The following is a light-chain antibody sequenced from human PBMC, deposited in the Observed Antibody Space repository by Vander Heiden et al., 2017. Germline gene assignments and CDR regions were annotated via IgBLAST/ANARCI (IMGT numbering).Light chain of an antibody. V-gene: IGLV2-8*01. CDR3: SSFAGFNNYV. Sequence: QSALTQPPSASGSPGQSVTISCTGTSSDVGGYNYVSWYQQHPGKAPKVVIYEVSQRPSGVPDRFSGSRSANTASRTVSGLQAEDEADYYCSSFAGFNNYVFGTGTKVTVL. CDR2: EVS. CDR1: SSDVGGYNY. J-gene: IGLJ1*01.